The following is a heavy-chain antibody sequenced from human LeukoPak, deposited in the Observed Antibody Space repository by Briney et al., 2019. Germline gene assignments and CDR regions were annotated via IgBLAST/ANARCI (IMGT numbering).Heavy chain of an antibody. Sequence: SSETLSLTCTVSDDSISIGAYSWVWVRQPPGKGLEFIRTVYYGGKTYYNPSLKSRVTMSVDTPKKHFSLNLTSVNAADTAVYYCARLRAARYFFDYWGQGARVTVSS. CDR2: VYYGGKT. CDR1: DDSISIGAYS. D-gene: IGHD6-6*01. CDR3: ARLRAARYFFDY. J-gene: IGHJ4*02. V-gene: IGHV4-39*02.